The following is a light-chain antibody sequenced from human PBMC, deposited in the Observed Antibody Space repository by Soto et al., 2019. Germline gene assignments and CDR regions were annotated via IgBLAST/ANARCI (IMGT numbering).Light chain of an antibody. CDR1: QDINIY. V-gene: IGKV1-33*01. Sequence: DIQMTQSPSSLFTTVGDRVTITCPATQDINIYLNWYQQKPGKAPNLLIYDASNLEIGVPSRFSGSGSGTHFTFTISSLQTEDIGTYYCQQYDILPITFGRGTRLEIK. CDR3: QQYDILPIT. J-gene: IGKJ5*01. CDR2: DAS.